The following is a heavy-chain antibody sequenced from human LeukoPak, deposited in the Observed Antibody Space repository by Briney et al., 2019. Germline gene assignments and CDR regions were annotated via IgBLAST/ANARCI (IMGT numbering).Heavy chain of an antibody. CDR2: IYSVGTT. D-gene: IGHD2-8*01. J-gene: IGHJ2*01. V-gene: IGHV3-53*01. CDR3: ARVVSAHYFDL. Sequence: PGGSLRLSCAASGFTVSSNYMSWVRQAPGKGLEWVSIIYSVGTTYYADSVKGRFTVSRDNSKNTLYLRMNSLRAEDTAVYYCARVVSAHYFDLWGRGTLVTVSS. CDR1: GFTVSSNY.